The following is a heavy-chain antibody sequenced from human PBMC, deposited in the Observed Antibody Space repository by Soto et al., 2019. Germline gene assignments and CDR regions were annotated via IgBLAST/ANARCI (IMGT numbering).Heavy chain of an antibody. CDR1: GGSISSSNW. V-gene: IGHV4-4*02. CDR3: ARSPHCSGGSCCYWYFDL. Sequence: QVQLQESGPGLVKPSGTLSLTCAVSGGSISSSNWWSWVRQPPGKGLEWIGEIYHSGSTNYNPSLQSRVTIPVDKSKNQCSRKLSSVTAADTAVYYCARSPHCSGGSCCYWYFDLWGRGTLVTVSS. D-gene: IGHD2-15*01. CDR2: IYHSGST. J-gene: IGHJ2*01.